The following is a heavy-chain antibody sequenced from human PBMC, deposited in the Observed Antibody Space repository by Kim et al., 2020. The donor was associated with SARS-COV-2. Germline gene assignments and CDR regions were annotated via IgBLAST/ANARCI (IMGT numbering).Heavy chain of an antibody. CDR2: T. D-gene: IGHD2-2*01. V-gene: IGHV4-34*01. J-gene: IGHJ5*02. CDR3: ARRPAQNWFDP. Sequence: TNYNPSLKSRVTISVDTSKNQFSLKLSSVTAADTAVYYCARRPAQNWFDPWGQGTLVTVSS.